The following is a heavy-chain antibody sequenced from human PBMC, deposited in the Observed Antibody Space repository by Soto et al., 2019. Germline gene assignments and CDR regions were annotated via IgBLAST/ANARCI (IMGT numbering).Heavy chain of an antibody. V-gene: IGHV3-15*01. Sequence: GGSLRLSCAASGFTFSNAWMSWVRQAPGKGLEWVGRIKSKTDGGTTDYAAPVKGRFTISRDDSKNTLYLQMNSLKTEDTAVYYCTTDLQLGISITMVRGVNGGLDYWGQGTLVTVSS. CDR1: GFTFSNAW. CDR2: IKSKTDGGTT. D-gene: IGHD3-10*01. CDR3: TTDLQLGISITMVRGVNGGLDY. J-gene: IGHJ4*02.